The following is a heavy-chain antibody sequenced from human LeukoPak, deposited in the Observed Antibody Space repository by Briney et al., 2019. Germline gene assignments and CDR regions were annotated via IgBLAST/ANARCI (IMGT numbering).Heavy chain of an antibody. CDR1: GFTFSSYS. J-gene: IGHJ5*02. V-gene: IGHV3-21*01. CDR2: ISSSSHI. D-gene: IGHD1-1*01. Sequence: PGGSLRLSCAASGFTFSSYSMNWVRQAPGKGLEWVSSISSSSHIYYADSVKGRFTISRDNAKNSLYLQMNSLRAEDTAVYYCARVLSGTTDWFDPWGQGTLVTVSS. CDR3: ARVLSGTTDWFDP.